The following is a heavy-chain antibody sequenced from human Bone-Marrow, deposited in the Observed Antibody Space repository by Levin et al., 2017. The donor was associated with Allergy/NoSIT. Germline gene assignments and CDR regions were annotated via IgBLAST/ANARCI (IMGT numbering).Heavy chain of an antibody. CDR2: IIPSLTRA. CDR1: GGTFTGYS. J-gene: IGHJ3*02. CDR3: ARVPWGGAYDAFDI. Sequence: EASVKVSCKASGGTFTGYSINWVRQPPGQGLEWMGRIIPSLTRANYAQKFQGRVTITADTFTVTAYMELTSLRSEDTALYFCARVPWGGAYDAFDIWGQGTMVSVSS. V-gene: IGHV1-69*08. D-gene: IGHD7-27*01.